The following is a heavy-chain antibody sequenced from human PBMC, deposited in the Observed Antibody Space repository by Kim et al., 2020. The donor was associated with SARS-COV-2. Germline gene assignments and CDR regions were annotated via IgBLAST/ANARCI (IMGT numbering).Heavy chain of an antibody. CDR3: ARTHYGDYV. Sequence: GGSLRLSCAASGFTFSTYWMTWVHQAPGKGLEWVANINQGGTEKYYVDSVKGRFTISRDNAKNSLFLDVNSLRVEDTAVYYCARTHYGDYVWGQGTLVTVYS. CDR2: INQGGTEK. D-gene: IGHD4-17*01. V-gene: IGHV3-7*01. J-gene: IGHJ4*02. CDR1: GFTFSTYW.